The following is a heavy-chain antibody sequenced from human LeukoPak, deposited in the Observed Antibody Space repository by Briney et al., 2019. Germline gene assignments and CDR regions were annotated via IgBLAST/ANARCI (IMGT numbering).Heavy chain of an antibody. Sequence: ASVKVSCEVSGSTLSKLSVHWVRQAPGKGLEWMGGFDPEDNPIIYAQKFQGRVAMSEDTSRDTTFMELNSLTSDDTAIYYCTFHRLSFLNYFESWGQGTLVTVSS. CDR3: TFHRLSFLNYFES. CDR1: GSTLSKLS. D-gene: IGHD2/OR15-2a*01. V-gene: IGHV1-24*01. J-gene: IGHJ4*02. CDR2: FDPEDNPI.